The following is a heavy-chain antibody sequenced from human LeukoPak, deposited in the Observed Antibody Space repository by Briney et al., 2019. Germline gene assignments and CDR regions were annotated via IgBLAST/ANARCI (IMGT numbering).Heavy chain of an antibody. Sequence: GGSLRLSCAASGFTFSSYAMSWVRQAPGKGLEWVSAISGSGGSTYYADSVKGRFTISRDNSKNTLYLQMNSLRAEDTTVYYCVKERGSSPLTCYWGQGTLVTVSS. CDR1: GFTFSSYA. CDR2: ISGSGGST. D-gene: IGHD2-2*01. J-gene: IGHJ4*02. CDR3: VKERGSSPLTCY. V-gene: IGHV3-23*01.